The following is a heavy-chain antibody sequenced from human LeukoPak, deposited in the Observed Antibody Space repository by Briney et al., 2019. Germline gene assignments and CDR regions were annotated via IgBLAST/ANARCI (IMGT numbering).Heavy chain of an antibody. CDR3: ARGRGASPDYYPMDV. CDR2: INHSGST. CDR1: GGSFSGYY. Sequence: SETLSLTCAVYGGSFSGYYWSWIRQPPGKGLEWIGEINHSGSTDYNPSLKSRVTISLDTSKKQFSLRLASVTAADTAVYYCARGRGASPDYYPMDVWGQGTTVTVSS. J-gene: IGHJ6*02. V-gene: IGHV4-34*01. D-gene: IGHD3-16*01.